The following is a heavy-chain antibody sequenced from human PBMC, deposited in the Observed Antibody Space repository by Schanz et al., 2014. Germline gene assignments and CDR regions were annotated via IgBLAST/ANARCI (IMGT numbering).Heavy chain of an antibody. CDR1: GFIVSSTY. V-gene: IGHV3-21*04. J-gene: IGHJ4*02. D-gene: IGHD3-22*01. Sequence: EVQLVESGGDLVQPGGSQRLSCAASGFIVSSTYMTWVRQAPGKGLEWVSSISSSSSYISYADSVKGRFTISRDNLKNTVYLQMNSLRAEDTAVYYCAKDGRLPYYGTGSDFDYWGQGTLVAVSS. CDR3: AKDGRLPYYGTGSDFDY. CDR2: ISSSSSYI.